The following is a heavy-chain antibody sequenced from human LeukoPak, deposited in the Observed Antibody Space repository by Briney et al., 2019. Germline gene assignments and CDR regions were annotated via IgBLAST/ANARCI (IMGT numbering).Heavy chain of an antibody. Sequence: SETLSLTCTVSGGSISSYYWSWIRQPPGKGLEWIGEINHSGSTNYNPSLKSRVTISVDTSKNQFSLKLSSVTAADTAVYYCARMRSTNYDAFDIWGQGTMVTVSS. J-gene: IGHJ3*02. D-gene: IGHD2-2*01. CDR3: ARMRSTNYDAFDI. V-gene: IGHV4-34*01. CDR2: INHSGST. CDR1: GGSISSYY.